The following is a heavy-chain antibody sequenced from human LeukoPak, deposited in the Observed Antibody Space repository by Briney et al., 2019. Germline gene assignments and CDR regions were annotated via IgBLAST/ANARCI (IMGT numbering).Heavy chain of an antibody. CDR3: TTDRGITARPVFDS. V-gene: IGHV3-15*01. J-gene: IGHJ4*02. CDR2: IKSKNDGGTA. D-gene: IGHD6-6*01. CDR1: GFTFSDAY. Sequence: PGGSLRLSCAASGFTFSDAYLSWVRQAPGKGLECVGCIKSKNDGGTADYAAPVKGRVTISRDDSKNTLYLQMNSLKTEDTAVYYCTTDRGITARPVFDSWGQGTLVTVSS.